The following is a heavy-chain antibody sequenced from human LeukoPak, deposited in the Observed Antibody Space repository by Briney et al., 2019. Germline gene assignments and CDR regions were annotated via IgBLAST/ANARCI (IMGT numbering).Heavy chain of an antibody. J-gene: IGHJ6*04. CDR3: AKESNPLDV. D-gene: IGHD2/OR15-2a*01. Sequence: GGSLRLSCVASGFTYSNYAMTWVRQAPGKGLEGVSAISSSGHATYYADSVKGRFTISRDNPKNTLYLQMNSLRVEDTALYYCAKESNPLDVWGKGTTVTVSS. V-gene: IGHV3-23*01. CDR2: ISSSGHAT. CDR1: GFTYSNYA.